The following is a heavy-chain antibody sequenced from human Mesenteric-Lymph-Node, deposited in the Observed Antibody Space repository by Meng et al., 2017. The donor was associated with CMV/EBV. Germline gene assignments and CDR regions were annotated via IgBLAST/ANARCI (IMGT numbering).Heavy chain of an antibody. CDR2: INPDGNDI. CDR3: ARGGTSGANDY. V-gene: IGHV3-74*01. CDR1: GFIFSSYW. J-gene: IGHJ4*02. D-gene: IGHD7-27*01. Sequence: SCAASGFIFSSYWMHWVRQAPGKGLVWVSRINPDGNDISYADSVKGRFTISRDNAKNTLYLQMNSLRAEDTAVYYCARGGTSGANDYWGQGTLVTVSS.